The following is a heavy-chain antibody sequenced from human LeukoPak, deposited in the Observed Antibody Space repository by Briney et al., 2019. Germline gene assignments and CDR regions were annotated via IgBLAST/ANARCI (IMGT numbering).Heavy chain of an antibody. CDR3: ARVARDYGGKGDWFDP. D-gene: IGHD4-23*01. Sequence: SVKVSCKASGGTFSSYAISWVRQAPGQGLEWMGGIIPIFGTANYAQKFQGRVTITTDESTSTAYMELSSLRSEDTAVYYCARVARDYGGKGDWFDPWGQGTLVTVSS. CDR1: GGTFSSYA. J-gene: IGHJ5*02. CDR2: IIPIFGTA. V-gene: IGHV1-69*05.